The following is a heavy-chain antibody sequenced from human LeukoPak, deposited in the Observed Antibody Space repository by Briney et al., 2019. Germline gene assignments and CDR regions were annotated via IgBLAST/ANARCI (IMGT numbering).Heavy chain of an antibody. Sequence: SETLSLTCTVSGGSVSSGSYYCSWIRQPPGKGLEWLRYIYYSGSTNYNPSLKSRVTISVDTSKNQFSLKLSSVTAADTAVYYCARGAQLRYFDWLSHHYYYYGMDVWGKGTTVTVSS. D-gene: IGHD3-9*01. J-gene: IGHJ6*04. CDR2: IYYSGST. CDR3: ARGAQLRYFDWLSHHYYYYGMDV. CDR1: GGSVSSGSYY. V-gene: IGHV4-61*01.